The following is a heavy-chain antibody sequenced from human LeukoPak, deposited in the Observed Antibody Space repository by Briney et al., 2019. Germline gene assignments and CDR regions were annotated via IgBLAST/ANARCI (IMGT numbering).Heavy chain of an antibody. CDR2: IIPIFGTA. J-gene: IGHJ4*02. Sequence: ASVKVSCKASGGTFSSYAISWVRQAPGQGLEWMGGIIPIFGTANYAQKFQGRVTITADESTSTAYMELSSLRSEDTAVYHCARDHYGDTRRSLDYWGQGILVTVSS. CDR3: ARDHYGDTRRSLDY. D-gene: IGHD4-17*01. CDR1: GGTFSSYA. V-gene: IGHV1-69*13.